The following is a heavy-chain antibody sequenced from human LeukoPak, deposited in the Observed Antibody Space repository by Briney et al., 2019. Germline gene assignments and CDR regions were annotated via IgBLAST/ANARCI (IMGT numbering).Heavy chain of an antibody. CDR1: GFTFSSDW. V-gene: IGHV3-7*01. Sequence: GGSLRLSCAASGFTFSSDWMSWVRQAPGRGLEWVANIKQDGSDRYYVDSVKGRFTISRDNAKNSLYLQMNSLRAEDTAVYYCARDRETGAAFDIWGQGTMVTVPS. CDR2: IKQDGSDR. J-gene: IGHJ3*02. CDR3: ARDRETGAAFDI. D-gene: IGHD7-27*01.